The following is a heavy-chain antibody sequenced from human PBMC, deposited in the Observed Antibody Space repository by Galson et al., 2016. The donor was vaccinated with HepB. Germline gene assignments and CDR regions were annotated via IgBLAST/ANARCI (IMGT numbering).Heavy chain of an antibody. CDR3: VRDGYSSSWFSHYY. CDR2: IKGDGSDK. Sequence: SLRLSCAASGLSFSTYWMSWVRQAPGKGLEWVANIKGDGSDKKYVDSVKGRFTISRDNAKNSLYPQMDSLRGEDTAVYYCVRDGYSSSWFSHYYWGQGTLVTVST. J-gene: IGHJ4*02. V-gene: IGHV3-7*01. D-gene: IGHD6-13*01. CDR1: GLSFSTYW.